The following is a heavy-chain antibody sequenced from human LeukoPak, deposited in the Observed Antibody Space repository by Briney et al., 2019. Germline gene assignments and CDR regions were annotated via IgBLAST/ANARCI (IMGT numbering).Heavy chain of an antibody. J-gene: IGHJ4*02. Sequence: PGGSLRLSCAASGFTFSSFGMHWVRQAPGKGLEWVAFIRYDGSTKHYADSVKGRFTFSRDNSKNTLYLQMNSLRAEDTAVYYCAREWYYYGSGSQYFDYWGQGTLVTVSS. CDR1: GFTFSSFG. CDR2: IRYDGSTK. D-gene: IGHD3-10*01. CDR3: AREWYYYGSGSQYFDY. V-gene: IGHV3-30*02.